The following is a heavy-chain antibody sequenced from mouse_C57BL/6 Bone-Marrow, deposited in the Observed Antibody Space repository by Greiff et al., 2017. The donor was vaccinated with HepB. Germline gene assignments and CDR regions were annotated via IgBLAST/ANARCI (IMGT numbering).Heavy chain of an antibody. J-gene: IGHJ3*01. V-gene: IGHV1-81*01. CDR2: IYPRSGNT. CDR1: GYTFTSYG. CDR3: ARSLLRAWFAY. Sequence: VQLKESGAELARPGASVKLSCKASGYTFTSYGISWVKQRTGQGLEWIGEIYPRSGNTYYNEKFKGKATLTADKSSSTAYMELRSLTSEDSAVYFCARSLLRAWFAYWGQGTLVTVSA. D-gene: IGHD1-1*01.